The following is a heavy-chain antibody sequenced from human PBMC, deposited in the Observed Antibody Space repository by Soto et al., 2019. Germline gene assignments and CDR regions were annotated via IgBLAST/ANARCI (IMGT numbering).Heavy chain of an antibody. J-gene: IGHJ5*02. V-gene: IGHV1-3*01. D-gene: IGHD3-3*01. CDR1: GYTFTTYS. Sequence: ASVKVSCKASGYTFTTYSMHWVRQAPGQRLEWMGWINGGNGKAKYSQKFQGRVTMTTDTSTSTAYMELRSLRSDDTAVYYCARTSLRPRGWFDPWGQGTLVTVSS. CDR3: ARTSLRPRGWFDP. CDR2: INGGNGKA.